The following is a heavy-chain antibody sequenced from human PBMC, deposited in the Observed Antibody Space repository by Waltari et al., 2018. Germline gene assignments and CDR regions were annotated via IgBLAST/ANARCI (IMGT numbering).Heavy chain of an antibody. V-gene: IGHV4-4*02. CDR2: VLSTGKT. CDR3: ARDRGRGLYLDV. Sequence: QLQESGPGLVKPSGTLSLSCAVSGDSVTSPNWWSWVRQSHQRGLEWIGQVLSTGKTNYSPSFASRVTMSLDASNNQFSLKVTSATAADTAVYYCARDRGRGLYLDVWGPGTLVTVSP. J-gene: IGHJ4*02. CDR1: GDSVTSPNW. D-gene: IGHD2-15*01.